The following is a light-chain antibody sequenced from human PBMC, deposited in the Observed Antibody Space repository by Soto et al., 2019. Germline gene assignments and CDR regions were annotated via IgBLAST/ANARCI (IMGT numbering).Light chain of an antibody. CDR3: QRASTSPRS. CDR2: TVS. J-gene: IGKJ4*01. CDR1: KDISTC. Sequence: TQKTSSVSVSREDRVTXTCLVNKDISTCLAWYQEKPGKAPKLLIYTVSNLESGVPSRFSGSGSGTDFTLTIRTLQPEDFAVYYCQRASTSPRSFGGGTKVDIK. V-gene: IGKV1-12*01.